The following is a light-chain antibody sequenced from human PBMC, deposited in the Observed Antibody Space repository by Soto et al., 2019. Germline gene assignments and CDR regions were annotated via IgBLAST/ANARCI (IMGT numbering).Light chain of an antibody. CDR3: SSYTCRSTLL. Sequence: QSVLTQPASVSGSPGQSITISCTGSSSDIGGYNFVSWYQQHPGKAPQLIIYEVTNRPFGVSSRFSASKSANTASLTISGLQSEDEADYYCSSYTCRSTLLFGGGTKLTVL. CDR1: SSDIGGYNF. CDR2: EVT. V-gene: IGLV2-14*01. J-gene: IGLJ2*01.